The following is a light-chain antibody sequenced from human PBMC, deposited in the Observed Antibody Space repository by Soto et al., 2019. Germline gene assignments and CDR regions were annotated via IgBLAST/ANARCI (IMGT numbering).Light chain of an antibody. Sequence: QSALTQPRSVSGSPRQSVTISCTGTSSDVGGYNYVSWYQQHPGKAPRLLVYDVYKRPSGVPDRFSGSKSGITASLTISGLQAADEADYYCCAYAGRYTSIFGGGTKVTVL. J-gene: IGLJ2*01. V-gene: IGLV2-11*01. CDR3: CAYAGRYTSI. CDR2: DVY. CDR1: SSDVGGYNY.